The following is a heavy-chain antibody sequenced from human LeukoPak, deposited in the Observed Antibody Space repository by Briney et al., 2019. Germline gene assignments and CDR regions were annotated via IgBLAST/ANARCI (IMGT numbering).Heavy chain of an antibody. V-gene: IGHV4-34*01. CDR1: GGSFSGYY. Sequence: PSGTLSLTCAVYGGSFSGYYWSWIRQPPGKGLEWIGEINHSESTNYNPSLKSRVTISVDTSKNQFSLKLSSVTAADTAVYYCARVHCSSTSCYRLDPWGQGTLVTVSS. D-gene: IGHD2-2*02. CDR2: INHSEST. J-gene: IGHJ5*02. CDR3: ARVHCSSTSCYRLDP.